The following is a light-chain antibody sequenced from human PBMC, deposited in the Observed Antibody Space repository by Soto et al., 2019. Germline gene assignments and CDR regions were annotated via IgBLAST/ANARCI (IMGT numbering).Light chain of an antibody. J-gene: IGKJ5*01. CDR1: QSVTSSY. CDR3: QQSSSSPIT. CDR2: AAS. V-gene: IGKV3-20*01. Sequence: EIVLTQSPGTLSLSPGERATLPCRASQSVTSSYLAWYQQKPGQAPRLLMYAASSRATGIPDRFSGSGSGTDFTLTISRLEAEDFAVYYCQQSSSSPITFGQGTRLEIK.